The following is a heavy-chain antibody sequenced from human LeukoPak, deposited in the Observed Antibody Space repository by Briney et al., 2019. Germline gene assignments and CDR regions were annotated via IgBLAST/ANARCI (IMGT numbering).Heavy chain of an antibody. J-gene: IGHJ4*02. CDR3: AREGEGYSYGTTLGY. Sequence: PGGSLRLSCAASGFTVSSNYMSWVRRAPGKGLKWVSVIYSGGSTYYADSVKGRFTISRDNSKNTLYLQMNSLRAEDTAVYYCAREGEGYSYGTTLGYWGQGTLVTVSS. V-gene: IGHV3-53*01. D-gene: IGHD5-18*01. CDR2: IYSGGST. CDR1: GFTVSSNY.